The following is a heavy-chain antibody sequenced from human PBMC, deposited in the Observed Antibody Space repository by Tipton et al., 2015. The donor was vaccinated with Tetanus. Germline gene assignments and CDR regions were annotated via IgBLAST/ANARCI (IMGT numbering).Heavy chain of an antibody. CDR1: GGSISSYN. J-gene: IGHJ6*02. Sequence: TLSLTCTVSGGSISSYNWSWIRQPPGKGLEWIGYIYYSGSTNYNPSLKSRVTISVDTSKNQFSLKLSSVTAADTAVYYCARATMVRGVLYMDVWGQGTTVTVSS. V-gene: IGHV4-59*08. D-gene: IGHD3-10*01. CDR3: ARATMVRGVLYMDV. CDR2: IYYSGST.